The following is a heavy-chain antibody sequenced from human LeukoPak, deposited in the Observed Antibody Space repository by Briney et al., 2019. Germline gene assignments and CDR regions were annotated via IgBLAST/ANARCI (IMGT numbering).Heavy chain of an antibody. Sequence: GGSLRLSCASSVYIYSSYSMKWVRQARARGREGVACISSSSSYIYYADSLKGRFTITRDNAKNSLYVEMSSLRAEDTAVYYCARRGLRHYAFDIWGQGTMVTVSS. J-gene: IGHJ3*02. CDR3: ARRGLRHYAFDI. V-gene: IGHV3-21*01. CDR2: ISSSSSYI. D-gene: IGHD4-17*01. CDR1: VYIYSSYS.